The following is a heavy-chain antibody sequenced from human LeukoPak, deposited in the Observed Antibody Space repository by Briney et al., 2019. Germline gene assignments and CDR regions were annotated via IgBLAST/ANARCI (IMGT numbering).Heavy chain of an antibody. CDR1: GFTFSSYS. D-gene: IGHD2-2*01. CDR2: ISSSSSYI. CDR3: TRGLRYCSSTSCSDP. J-gene: IGHJ5*02. Sequence: PGGSLRLSCAASGFTFSSYSMNWVRQAPGKGLEWVSSISSSSSYIYYADSVKGRFTISRDNAKNTLYLQMNSLRAEDTAVYYCTRGLRYCSSTSCSDPWGQGTLVTVSS. V-gene: IGHV3-21*01.